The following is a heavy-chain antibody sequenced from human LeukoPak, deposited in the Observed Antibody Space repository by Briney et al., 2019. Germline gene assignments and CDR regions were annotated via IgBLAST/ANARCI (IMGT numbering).Heavy chain of an antibody. CDR1: GFTVSSFS. D-gene: IGHD1-26*01. J-gene: IGHJ4*02. CDR2: ISGSGGDI. V-gene: IGHV3-48*02. CDR3: ARDLHSGAYTFDY. Sequence: GGSLRLSCAASGFTVSSFSVNWVRQAPGKGLEWVSYISGSGGDIHYADSVKGRFTISRNNAKNSLHLQMTSLRDEDTAVYYCARDLHSGAYTFDYWGQGTLVTVSS.